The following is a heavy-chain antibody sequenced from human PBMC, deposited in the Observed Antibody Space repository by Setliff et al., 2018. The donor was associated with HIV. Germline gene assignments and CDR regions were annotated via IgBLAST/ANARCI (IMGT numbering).Heavy chain of an antibody. CDR1: GGSMSSYF. V-gene: IGHV4-59*01. CDR2: IYNSGGT. J-gene: IGHJ4*02. CDR3: ARVDCSGGSCYSPAY. Sequence: PSETLSLTCTVSGGSMSSYFWSWIRQSPGKGLEWIGYIYNSGGTNYNPSLKSRVTISLDTSKNQFSLNLTSVTAADTAVYYCARVDCSGGSCYSPAYRGQGTLVTVSS. D-gene: IGHD2-15*01.